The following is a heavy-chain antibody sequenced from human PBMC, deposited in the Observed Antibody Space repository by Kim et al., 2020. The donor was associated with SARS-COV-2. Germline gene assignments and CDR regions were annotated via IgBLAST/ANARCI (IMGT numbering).Heavy chain of an antibody. CDR2: FNPEDAET. CDR3: ATIGGIKVVRGVTIKVGNFQY. V-gene: IGHV1-24*01. Sequence: ASVKVSCKVSGHTLYELSIHWVRQAPGEGLEWMGGFNPEDAETNYAQKFQGRVTMTEDTSTDTAYMELIGLRSDDTAVYYCATIGGIKVVRGVTIKVGNFQYWGQGTLVTVSS. D-gene: IGHD3-10*01. J-gene: IGHJ1*01. CDR1: GHTLYELS.